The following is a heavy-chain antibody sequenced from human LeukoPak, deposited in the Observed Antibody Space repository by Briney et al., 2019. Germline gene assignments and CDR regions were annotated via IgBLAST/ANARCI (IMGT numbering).Heavy chain of an antibody. CDR3: ARASLATGYYYMDV. V-gene: IGHV4-38-2*02. Sequence: ETLSLTCTVSGYSISSGYYWGWIRQPPGKGLEWIGSIYHSGSTYYNPSLRSRVTISVDTSKNQFSLKLSSVTAADTAVYYCARASLATGYYYMDVWGKGTTVTVSS. CDR2: IYHSGST. CDR1: GYSISSGYY. J-gene: IGHJ6*03.